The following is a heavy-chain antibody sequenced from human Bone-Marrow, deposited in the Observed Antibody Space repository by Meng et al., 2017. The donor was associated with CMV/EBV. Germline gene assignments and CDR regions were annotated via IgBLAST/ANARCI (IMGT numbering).Heavy chain of an antibody. CDR3: ARGGWELQPLYYYYGMDV. D-gene: IGHD1-26*01. V-gene: IGHV3-11*04. CDR1: GFTFSDYY. CDR2: ISSSGSTI. J-gene: IGHJ6*02. Sequence: GESLKISCAASGFTFSDYYMSWIRQAPGKGLEWVSYISSSGSTIYYADSVKGRFTISRDNAKNSLYLQMNSLRAEDTAVYYCARGGWELQPLYYYYGMDVWGQGTTVTVSS.